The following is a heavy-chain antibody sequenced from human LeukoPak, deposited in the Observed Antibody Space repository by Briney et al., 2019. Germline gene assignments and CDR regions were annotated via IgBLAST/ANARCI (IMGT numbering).Heavy chain of an antibody. CDR1: GGSFTNQF. CDR2: INHNRFT. D-gene: IGHD3-16*01. J-gene: IGHJ4*02. Sequence: SVTLSLTCGVSGGSFTNQFWTWIRQSPGQALEWIGDINHNRFTNYNPSLKSRVTLSADTSNSLSARSVTAGEKAVYFCAWNYVWGRFDSWGQGKLVTVSS. V-gene: IGHV4-34*01. CDR3: AWNYVWGRFDS.